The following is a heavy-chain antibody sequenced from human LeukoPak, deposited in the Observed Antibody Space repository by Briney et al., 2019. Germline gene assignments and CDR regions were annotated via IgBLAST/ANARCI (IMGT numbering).Heavy chain of an antibody. Sequence: GGSLRLSCAASGFTFSSYDMHWVRQAPGRGLEWVSSIGTAADTYSPGSVKGRFTISRENANNSLYLQMNSLRAGDTAVYYCARGPIVGITETKGYFDYWGRGILVTVSS. CDR2: IGTAADT. J-gene: IGHJ4*02. CDR3: ARGPIVGITETKGYFDY. CDR1: GFTFSSYD. V-gene: IGHV3-13*01. D-gene: IGHD1-7*01.